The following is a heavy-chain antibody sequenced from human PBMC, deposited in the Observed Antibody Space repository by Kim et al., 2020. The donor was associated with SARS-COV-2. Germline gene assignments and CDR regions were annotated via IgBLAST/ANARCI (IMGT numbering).Heavy chain of an antibody. CDR3: ARSPMVWETFDY. J-gene: IGHJ4*02. CDR1: GGSISSYY. V-gene: IGHV4-59*13. D-gene: IGHD3-10*01. Sequence: SETLSLTCTVSGGSISSYYWSWIRQPPGKGLEWIGYINYSGSTNYNPSLKSRVTISVDTSKNQFSLKLSSVTAADTAVYYCARSPMVWETFDYWGQGTLVTVSS. CDR2: INYSGST.